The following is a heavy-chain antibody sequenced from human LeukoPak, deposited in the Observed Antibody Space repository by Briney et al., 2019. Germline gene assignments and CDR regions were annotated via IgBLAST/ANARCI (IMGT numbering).Heavy chain of an antibody. J-gene: IGHJ4*02. CDR3: ASSRSGPPFDY. Sequence: GGSLGLSCAASGFTFSSYEMNWVRQAPGKGLEWVSYISSSGSTIYYADSVKGRFTISRDNAKNSLYLQMNSLRAEDTAVYYCASSRSGPPFDYWGQGTLVTVSS. CDR2: ISSSGSTI. CDR1: GFTFSSYE. V-gene: IGHV3-48*03.